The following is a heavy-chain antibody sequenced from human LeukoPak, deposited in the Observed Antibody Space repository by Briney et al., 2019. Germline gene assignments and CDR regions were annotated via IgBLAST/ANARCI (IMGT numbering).Heavy chain of an antibody. CDR2: IYHSGGT. J-gene: IGHJ4*02. V-gene: IGHV4-4*02. Sequence: PSETLSLTCAVSGGSISSGNWWSWVRQTPGKGLEWIGEIYHSGGTNYNPSLKSRVTISVDNSKNQFSLKLSSVTAADTAVYYCARGLAEGPITIFGVGRWGQGTLVTVSS. D-gene: IGHD3-3*01. CDR3: ARGLAEGPITIFGVGR. CDR1: GGSISSGNW.